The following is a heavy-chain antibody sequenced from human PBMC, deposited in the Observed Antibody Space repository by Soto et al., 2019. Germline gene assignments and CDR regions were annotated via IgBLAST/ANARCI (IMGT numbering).Heavy chain of an antibody. CDR2: ISYDGSNK. CDR1: GFTFSSYA. V-gene: IGHV3-30-3*01. J-gene: IGHJ4*02. Sequence: QVQLVESGGGVVQPGRSLRLSCAASGFTFSSYAMHWVRQAPGKGLEWVAVISYDGSNKYYADSVKGRFTISRDNSKNSXXLQMNRLRAEDTAVYYCARVGGSGSYYVPHGRFDYWGQGTLVTVSS. D-gene: IGHD1-26*01. CDR3: ARVGGSGSYYVPHGRFDY.